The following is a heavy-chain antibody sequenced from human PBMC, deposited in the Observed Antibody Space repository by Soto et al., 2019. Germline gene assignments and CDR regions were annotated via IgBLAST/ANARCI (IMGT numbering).Heavy chain of an antibody. CDR3: AKGGGGDHGY. CDR2: ITITGDTT. CDR1: GFIFTTSD. V-gene: IGHV3-23*04. J-gene: IGHJ4*02. Sequence: EVQLVESEGGLVQPGGSLRLSCEASGFIFTTSDMSWVRQAPGKGLEWISSITITGDTTHYADSVKGRFTISRDNSGNTGYLQINSRGVDYQAGYYCAKGGGGDHGYWGQGTLVAVSS. D-gene: IGHD2-21*02.